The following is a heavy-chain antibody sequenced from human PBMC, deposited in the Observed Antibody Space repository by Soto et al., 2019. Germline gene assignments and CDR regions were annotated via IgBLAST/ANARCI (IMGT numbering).Heavy chain of an antibody. J-gene: IGHJ3*02. D-gene: IGHD3-9*01. CDR1: GYTFTSYG. CDR3: ARDEMVKTYHDIFTGYYRASSAAFDI. V-gene: IGHV1-18*04. CDR2: ISAYNGNR. Sequence: ASVKVSCKASGYTFTSYGISWLRQAPGQGLEWMGWISAYNGNRNYAQKLQGRVTMTTDTSTSTAYMELRSLRSDDTAVYYCARDEMVKTYHDIFTGYYRASSAAFDIWGEGTMVTLS.